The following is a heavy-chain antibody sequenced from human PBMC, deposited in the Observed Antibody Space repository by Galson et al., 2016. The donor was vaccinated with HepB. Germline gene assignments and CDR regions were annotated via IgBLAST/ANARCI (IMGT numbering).Heavy chain of an antibody. CDR3: AKEDPKWLGLYYFYL. CDR2: INTVGKT. D-gene: IGHD6-19*01. Sequence: SLRLSCAASGFSFSNYAMGWVRQTPGKGLEWLSAINTVGKTFYSYSVRGRFTISRDNSKNTLSLQMNTLYADDTAMYYCAKEDPKWLGLYYFYLWGQGTLVAVSS. V-gene: IGHV3-23*01. J-gene: IGHJ4*02. CDR1: GFSFSNYA.